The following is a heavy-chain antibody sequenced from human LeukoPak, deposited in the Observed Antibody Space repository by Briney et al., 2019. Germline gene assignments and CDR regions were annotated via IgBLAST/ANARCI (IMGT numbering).Heavy chain of an antibody. J-gene: IGHJ4*02. D-gene: IGHD3-10*02. V-gene: IGHV3-7*01. Sequence: GGSLRLSCAASGFTFNTYWMSWVRQAPGKGLEWVANIKPDGSESYYADSVKGRFSISRDNTKNSLYLQMNSLRAEDTAVYYCAGDVRSGLNYFVFADYWGQGTLVTVSS. CDR3: AGDVRSGLNYFVFADY. CDR1: GFTFNTYW. CDR2: IKPDGSES.